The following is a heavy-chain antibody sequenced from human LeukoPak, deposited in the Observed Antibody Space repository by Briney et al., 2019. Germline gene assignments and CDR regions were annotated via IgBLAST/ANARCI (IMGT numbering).Heavy chain of an antibody. Sequence: SETLSLTCTVSGYSISTGYYWDWIRQPPGKGLEWIGTFYHGGSTYYNPSLKSRVTISVDTSKNQFSLNLTSVTAADTAVYYCARDQKRYYDSSGYYYNDWYFDLWGRGTLVTVSS. V-gene: IGHV4-38-2*02. CDR3: ARDQKRYYDSSGYYYNDWYFDL. D-gene: IGHD3-22*01. CDR2: FYHGGST. J-gene: IGHJ2*01. CDR1: GYSISTGYY.